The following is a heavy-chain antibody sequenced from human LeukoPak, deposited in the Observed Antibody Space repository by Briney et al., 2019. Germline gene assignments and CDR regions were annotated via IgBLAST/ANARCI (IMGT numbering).Heavy chain of an antibody. CDR2: IYYSGST. J-gene: IGHJ4*02. Sequence: SETLSLTCTVSGGSISSYYWSWIRQPPGKGLEWIGYIYYSGSTNYNPSLRSRVTISVDTSKNQFSLKLSSVTAADTAVYYCARAPGFGELLLFDYWGQGTLVTVSS. CDR1: GGSISSYY. V-gene: IGHV4-59*01. CDR3: ARAPGFGELLLFDY. D-gene: IGHD3-10*01.